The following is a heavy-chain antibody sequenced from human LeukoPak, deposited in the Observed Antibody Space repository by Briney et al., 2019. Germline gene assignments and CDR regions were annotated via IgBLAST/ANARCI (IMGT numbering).Heavy chain of an antibody. J-gene: IGHJ5*02. Sequence: SETLSLTCTVSGGSISSSNYYWGWIRQPPGKGLEWIGSIYFSGNTNYNPSLKSRVTTSVDTSKNQLSLELTSVTAADTAVYYCARGRTSNWFDPWGQGTLVTVSS. CDR1: GGSISSSNYY. CDR3: ARGRTSNWFDP. V-gene: IGHV4-39*07. CDR2: IYFSGNT. D-gene: IGHD1-14*01.